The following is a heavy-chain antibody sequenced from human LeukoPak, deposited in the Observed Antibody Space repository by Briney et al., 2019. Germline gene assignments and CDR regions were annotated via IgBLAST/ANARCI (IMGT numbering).Heavy chain of an antibody. J-gene: IGHJ4*02. CDR2: ISSSGSTI. Sequence: GGSLRLSCAASGFTFSSYEMNWVRQAPGKGLEWVSYISSSGSTIYYADSVKGRFTISRDNAKNSLYLQMNSLRAEETAVYYCAREGPPKYYYDSSGYYPDFFDYWGQGTLVTVSS. CDR1: GFTFSSYE. D-gene: IGHD3-22*01. V-gene: IGHV3-48*03. CDR3: AREGPPKYYYDSSGYYPDFFDY.